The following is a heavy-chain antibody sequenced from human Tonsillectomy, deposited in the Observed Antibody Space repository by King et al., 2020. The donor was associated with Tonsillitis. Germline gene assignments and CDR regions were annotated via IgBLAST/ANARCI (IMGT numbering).Heavy chain of an antibody. D-gene: IGHD2-2*01. CDR1: GFNFSNYW. CDR2: VNSDESIT. Sequence: VQLVESGGGLVQPGGSLRLSCAASGFNFSNYWMHWVRQAPGKGLVWVSRVNSDESITDYVEPVEGRFTISRDNAKNTLYLEMNSLGAEDTAVYYCSRPGGVYCSSTTCYDYFDYWGQGTLVTVSS. V-gene: IGHV3-74*01. CDR3: SRPGGVYCSSTTCYDYFDY. J-gene: IGHJ4*02.